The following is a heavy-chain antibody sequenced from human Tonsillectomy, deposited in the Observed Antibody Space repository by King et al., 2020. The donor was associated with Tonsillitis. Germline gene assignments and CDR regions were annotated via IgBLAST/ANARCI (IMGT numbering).Heavy chain of an antibody. J-gene: IGHJ4*02. Sequence: VQLVESGGGVVQPGRSLRLSCAASGFTFSSHGMYWVRQAPGKGLEWVADISYDGSNKYYGDSVKGRFTISRDNSKNTLFLQMNSLRAEDTAVYYCAKDLGDGYNVYYHGLDVWGQGTLVTVSS. CDR3: AKDLGDGYNVYYHGLDV. CDR2: ISYDGSNK. CDR1: GFTFSSHG. V-gene: IGHV3-30*18. D-gene: IGHD5-24*01.